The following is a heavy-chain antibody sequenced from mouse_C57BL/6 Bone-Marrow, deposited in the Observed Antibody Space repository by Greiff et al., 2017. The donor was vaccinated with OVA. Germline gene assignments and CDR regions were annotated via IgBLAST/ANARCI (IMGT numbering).Heavy chain of an antibody. CDR1: GFTFSDYY. J-gene: IGHJ1*03. D-gene: IGHD1-1*01. V-gene: IGHV5-16*01. CDR2: INYDGSST. Sequence: EVMLVASEGGLVQPGSSMKLSCTASGFTFSDYYMAWVRQVPEKGLEWVANINYDGSSTYYLDSLKSRFIISRDNAKNILYLQMSSLKSEDTATYYCARYYGSSYWYFDVWGTGTTVTVSS. CDR3: ARYYGSSYWYFDV.